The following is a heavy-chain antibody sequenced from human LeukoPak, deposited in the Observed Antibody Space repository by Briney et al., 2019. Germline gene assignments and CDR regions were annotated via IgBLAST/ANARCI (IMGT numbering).Heavy chain of an antibody. Sequence: PSETLSLTCAVYGGSFSGYYWSWIRQPPGKGLEWIGEINHSGSTNYNPSLKSRVTISVDTSKNQFSLKLSSVTAADTAVYYCASSSSGCYGYFDYWGQGTLVTVSS. CDR2: INHSGST. D-gene: IGHD6-19*01. J-gene: IGHJ4*02. CDR3: ASSSSGCYGYFDY. V-gene: IGHV4-34*01. CDR1: GGSFSGYY.